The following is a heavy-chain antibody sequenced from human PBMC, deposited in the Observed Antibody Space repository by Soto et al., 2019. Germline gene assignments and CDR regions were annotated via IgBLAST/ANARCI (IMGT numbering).Heavy chain of an antibody. D-gene: IGHD5-12*01. V-gene: IGHV3-9*01. CDR1: GFTFDDYA. CDR2: ISWNSGSI. CDR3: AKDSGYDSYYYYYGMDV. Sequence: EVQLVESGGGLVQPGRSLRLSCVASGFTFDDYAMHWVRQAPGKGLEWVSGISWNSGSIGYADSVKGRFTISRDNAKNSLYLQMNSLRAEDTALYYCAKDSGYDSYYYYYGMDVWGQGTTVTVSS. J-gene: IGHJ6*02.